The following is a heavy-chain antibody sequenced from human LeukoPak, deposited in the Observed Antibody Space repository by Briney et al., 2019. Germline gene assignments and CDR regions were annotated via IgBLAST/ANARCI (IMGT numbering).Heavy chain of an antibody. CDR1: GFTFSTYA. Sequence: GGSLRLSCAASGFTFSTYAMSWVRQAPGKGLEWVSGIRGSGDSTYYADSVKGRFNISRDNSKKTLYLQMRSLRAEDTAIYYCARDPNGDYIGAFDFGGQGTLVTVSS. V-gene: IGHV3-23*01. CDR2: IRGSGDST. J-gene: IGHJ3*01. CDR3: ARDPNGDYIGAFDF. D-gene: IGHD4-17*01.